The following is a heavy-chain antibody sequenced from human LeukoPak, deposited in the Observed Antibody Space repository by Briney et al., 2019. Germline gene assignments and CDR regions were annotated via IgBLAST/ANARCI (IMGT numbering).Heavy chain of an antibody. D-gene: IGHD3-10*01. Sequence: ASVKVSCKASGYTFTGYYMHWVRQAPGQGLEWMGRINPNSGGTNYAQKFQGRVTMTRDTSISTAYMELSRLRSDDTAVYYCARVNYGSGSYQHYYYYMDVWGKGTTVTVSS. CDR3: ARVNYGSGSYQHYYYYMDV. J-gene: IGHJ6*03. CDR2: INPNSGGT. V-gene: IGHV1-2*06. CDR1: GYTFTGYY.